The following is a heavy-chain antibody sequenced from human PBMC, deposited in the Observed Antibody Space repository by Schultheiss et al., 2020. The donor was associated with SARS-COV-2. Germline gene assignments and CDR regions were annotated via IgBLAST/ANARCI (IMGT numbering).Heavy chain of an antibody. CDR3: AKELGYCSSTSCSPNYYYYGMDV. J-gene: IGHJ6*02. D-gene: IGHD2-2*01. CDR2: INSDGSST. CDR1: GFTFSSYW. Sequence: GGSLRLSCAASGFTFSSYWMHWVRQAPGKGLVWVSRINSDGSSTSYADSVKGRFTISRDNAKNTLYLQMNSLRAEDTAVYYCAKELGYCSSTSCSPNYYYYGMDVWGQGTTVTVSS. V-gene: IGHV3-74*01.